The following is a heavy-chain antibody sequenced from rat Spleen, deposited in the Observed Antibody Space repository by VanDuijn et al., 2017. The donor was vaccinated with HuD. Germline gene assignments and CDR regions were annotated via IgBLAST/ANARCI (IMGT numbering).Heavy chain of an antibody. V-gene: IGHV5S23*01. CDR2: ISTGGGNT. CDR3: ARRTTPPYWYFDF. CDR1: GITFSNYA. D-gene: IGHD1-1*01. J-gene: IGHJ1*01. Sequence: EVQLVESGGGLVQPGGTLKLSCAASGITFSNYAMAWVRQAPTKGLEWVATISTGGGNTYYRDSVKGRFTISRENAKSTLYLQMDSLRSEDTATYYCARRTTPPYWYFDFWGPGTMVTVSS.